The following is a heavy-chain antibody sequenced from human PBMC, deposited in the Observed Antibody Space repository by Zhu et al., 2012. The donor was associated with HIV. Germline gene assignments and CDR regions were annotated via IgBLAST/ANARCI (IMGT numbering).Heavy chain of an antibody. CDR2: IYHSGST. V-gene: IGHV4-38-2*01. Sequence: QVQLQESGPGLVKPSETLSLTCAVSGYSISSGYYWGWIRQPPGKGLEWIGSIYHSGSTYYNPSLKSRVTISVDTSKNQFSLKLSSVTAADTAVYYCARGIPYYLDYWGQGTLVTGLL. CDR1: GYSISSGYY. CDR3: ARGIPYYLDY. J-gene: IGHJ4*02.